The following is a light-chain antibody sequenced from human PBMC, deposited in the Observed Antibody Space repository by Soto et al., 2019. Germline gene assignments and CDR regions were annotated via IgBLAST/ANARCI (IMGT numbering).Light chain of an antibody. V-gene: IGKV3-15*01. CDR3: QQFSNYPHV. J-gene: IGKJ5*01. CDR2: GAS. CDR1: QSINNK. Sequence: EIVMTQSQATLSVSPGERVTLSCMASQSINNKVAWYQQKPGQAPRLLIYGASTRATGISARFSGSGSGTDFTLTISSLQPEDFATYYCQQFSNYPHVFGQGTRLEI.